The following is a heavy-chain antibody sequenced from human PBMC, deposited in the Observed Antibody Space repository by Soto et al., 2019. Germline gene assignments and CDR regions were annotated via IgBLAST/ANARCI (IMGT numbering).Heavy chain of an antibody. Sequence: ASVKVSCKASGYTFSDFYLHWVRQAPGQGLEWMGWINPNSGGTNYAQKFQGRVTMTRDTSISTAYMELSRLRSDDTAVYYCARVSAATIIAAAGSLFDPWGQGTLVTVSS. CDR3: ARVSAATIIAAAGSLFDP. CDR1: GYTFSDFY. J-gene: IGHJ5*02. CDR2: INPNSGGT. V-gene: IGHV1-2*02. D-gene: IGHD6-13*01.